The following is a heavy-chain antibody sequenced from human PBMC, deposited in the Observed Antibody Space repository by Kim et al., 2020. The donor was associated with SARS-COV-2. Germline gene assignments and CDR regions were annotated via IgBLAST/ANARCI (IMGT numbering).Heavy chain of an antibody. CDR2: IIPILGIA. CDR3: ARSMYYDFWSGSNNWFDP. Sequence: SVKVSCKASGGTFSSYAISWVRQAPGQGLEWMGRIIPILGIANYAQKFQGRVTITADKSTSTAYMELSSLRSEDTAVYYCARSMYYDFWSGSNNWFDPWGQGTLFTVSS. J-gene: IGHJ5*02. CDR1: GGTFSSYA. D-gene: IGHD3-3*01. V-gene: IGHV1-69*04.